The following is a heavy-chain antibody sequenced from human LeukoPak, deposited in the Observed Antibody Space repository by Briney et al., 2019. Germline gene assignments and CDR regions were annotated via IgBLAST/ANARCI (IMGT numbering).Heavy chain of an antibody. V-gene: IGHV4-4*07. CDR2: IYTSGST. CDR1: GVSISAYF. Sequence: PSETLSLTCTVSGVSISAYFWTWIRQPAGKGLEWIGRIYTSGSTNYNPSLKSRVTMSVDTSKNQFSLKLSSVTAADTAVYYCARDTIFYYMDVWGKGTTVTVSS. CDR3: ARDTIFYYMDV. D-gene: IGHD3-3*01. J-gene: IGHJ6*03.